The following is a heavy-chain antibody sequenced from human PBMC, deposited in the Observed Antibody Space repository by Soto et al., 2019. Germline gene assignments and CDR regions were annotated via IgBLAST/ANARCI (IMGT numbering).Heavy chain of an antibody. CDR1: GFSLSTSGVG. J-gene: IGHJ4*02. CDR2: IYWDDDK. V-gene: IGHV2-5*02. Sequence: SGPTLVNPTQTPTLTCTFSGFSLSTSGVGVGWIRQPPGKALEWLALIYWDDDKRYSPSLKSRLTITKDTSKNQVVLTMTNMDPVDTATYYCAHRLGTGTTESFDYWGQGTLVTVSS. D-gene: IGHD1-1*01. CDR3: AHRLGTGTTESFDY.